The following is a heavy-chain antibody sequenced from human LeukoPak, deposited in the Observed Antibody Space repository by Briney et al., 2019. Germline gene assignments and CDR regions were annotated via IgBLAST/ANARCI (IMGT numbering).Heavy chain of an antibody. CDR3: ARGYCSSTSCYLGYYYGMDV. CDR1: GYTFTGYY. V-gene: IGHV1-2*02. Sequence: ASVKVSCKASGYTFTGYYMHWVRQAPGQGLEWMGWINPNSGGTNYAQKFQGRVTMTRDTSISTAYMELSMLRSDDTAVYYCARGYCSSTSCYLGYYYGMDVWGQGTTVTVSS. J-gene: IGHJ6*02. D-gene: IGHD2-2*01. CDR2: INPNSGGT.